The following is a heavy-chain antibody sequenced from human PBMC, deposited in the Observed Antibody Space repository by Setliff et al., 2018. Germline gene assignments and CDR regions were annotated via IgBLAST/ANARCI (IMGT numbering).Heavy chain of an antibody. CDR2: IFYGGST. CDR1: GASISSSSYY. J-gene: IGHJ4*02. Sequence: PSETLSLTCTVSGASISSSSYYWAWIRQPPGRGLELIGSIFYGGSTYYNPSLKSRVTISIDASKNQFSLKLSSVTAADTAVYYCARGRSNFWGYYFDYWGQGTLVTVSS. D-gene: IGHD3-3*01. CDR3: ARGRSNFWGYYFDY. V-gene: IGHV4-39*07.